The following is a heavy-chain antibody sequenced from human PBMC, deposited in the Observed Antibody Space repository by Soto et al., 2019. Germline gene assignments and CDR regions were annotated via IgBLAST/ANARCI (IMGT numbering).Heavy chain of an antibody. CDR1: GFTFSAYT. Sequence: PGGSLRLSCAASGFTFSAYTMNWVRQAPGMGLEWVSAISSLGGTTYYADSVKGRFTISRDNSKNTVFLQMNSLRAEDTAVYYCAKDYGGTFDYWGQGTLVTVSS. D-gene: IGHD4-17*01. V-gene: IGHV3-23*01. CDR2: ISSLGGTT. CDR3: AKDYGGTFDY. J-gene: IGHJ4*02.